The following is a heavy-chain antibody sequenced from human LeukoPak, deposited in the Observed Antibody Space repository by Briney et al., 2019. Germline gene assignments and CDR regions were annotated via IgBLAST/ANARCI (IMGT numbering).Heavy chain of an antibody. Sequence: GGSLRLSCAASGFTFSSYAMSWVRQAPEKGLEWVSAISGSGGSTYYADSVKGRFTISRDNSKNTLYLQMNSLRAEDTAVYYCARRTGKGYCSSTSCQDGFDYWGQGTLVTVSS. D-gene: IGHD2-2*01. CDR2: ISGSGGST. V-gene: IGHV3-23*01. CDR3: ARRTGKGYCSSTSCQDGFDY. J-gene: IGHJ4*02. CDR1: GFTFSSYA.